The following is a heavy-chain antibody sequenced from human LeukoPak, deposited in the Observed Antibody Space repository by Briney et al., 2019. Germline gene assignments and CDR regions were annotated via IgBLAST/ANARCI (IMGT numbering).Heavy chain of an antibody. CDR3: AKEALNSPGSYYSSFDY. D-gene: IGHD3-10*01. CDR1: GFTFSSYG. V-gene: IGHV3-30*02. CDR2: IRYDGSNK. J-gene: IGHJ4*02. Sequence: PGGSLRLSCAASGFTFSSYGMHWVRQAPGKGLEWVAFIRYDGSNKYYADSVKGRFTISRDNSKNTLYLQMNSLRAEDTAVYYCAKEALNSPGSYYSSFDYWGQGTLVTVSS.